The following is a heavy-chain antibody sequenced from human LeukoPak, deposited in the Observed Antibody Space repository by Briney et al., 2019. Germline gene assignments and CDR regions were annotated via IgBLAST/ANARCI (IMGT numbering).Heavy chain of an antibody. D-gene: IGHD5-12*01. Sequence: PSETLSLTCAAYGGSFSGYYWSWIRQPPGKGLEWIGEINHSGSTNYNPSLKSRVTISVDTSKNQFSLKLSSVTAADTAVYYCARGAVVTINDYWGQGTLVTVSS. CDR2: INHSGST. J-gene: IGHJ4*02. CDR3: ARGAVVTINDY. V-gene: IGHV4-34*01. CDR1: GGSFSGYY.